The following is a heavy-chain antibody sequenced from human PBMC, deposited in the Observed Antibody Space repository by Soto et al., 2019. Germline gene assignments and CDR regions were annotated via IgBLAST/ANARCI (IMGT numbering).Heavy chain of an antibody. Sequence: EVQLVESGGGLVQPGRSLRLSCAASGFTFDDYAMHWVRQVPGKGLEWVSGISWNSASIGYADSVKGRFTISRDNAKNSLYLQMNSLRAGDTALYYCARDGGSGIVSFTALDFWGQGTLVTVSS. V-gene: IGHV3-9*01. CDR3: ARDGGSGIVSFTALDF. CDR1: GFTFDDYA. CDR2: ISWNSASI. J-gene: IGHJ4*02. D-gene: IGHD1-26*01.